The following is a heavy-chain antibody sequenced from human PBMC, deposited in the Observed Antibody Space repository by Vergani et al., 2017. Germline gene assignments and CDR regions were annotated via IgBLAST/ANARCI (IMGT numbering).Heavy chain of an antibody. CDR2: IDPSDSYT. D-gene: IGHD6-19*01. V-gene: IGHV5-10-1*01. CDR1: GYSFTSYW. Sequence: EVQLVQSGAEVKKPGESLRISCKDSGYSFTSYWISWVRQMPGKGLEWMGRIDPSDSYTNYSPSFQGHVTISADKSISTAYLQWSSLKASDTAMYYCARQVAVAGKWWGPYYYYGMDVWGQGTTVTVSS. CDR3: ARQVAVAGKWWGPYYYYGMDV. J-gene: IGHJ6*02.